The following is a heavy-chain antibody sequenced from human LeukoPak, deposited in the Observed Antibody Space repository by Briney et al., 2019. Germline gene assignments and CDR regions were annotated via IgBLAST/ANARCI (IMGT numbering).Heavy chain of an antibody. Sequence: PGRSLRLSCAASGFTFSSYGMHWVRQAPGKGLEWVAVISYDGSNKYYADSVKGRFTISRDNSKNTLYLLMNSLRAEDTAVYYCAKEKEYSSGWYPDYWGQGTLVTVSS. D-gene: IGHD6-19*01. CDR1: GFTFSSYG. CDR2: ISYDGSNK. V-gene: IGHV3-30*18. CDR3: AKEKEYSSGWYPDY. J-gene: IGHJ4*02.